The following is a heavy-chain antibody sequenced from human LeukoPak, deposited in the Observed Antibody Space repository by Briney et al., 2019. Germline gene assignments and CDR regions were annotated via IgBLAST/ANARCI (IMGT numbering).Heavy chain of an antibody. CDR1: GVSISSYY. J-gene: IGHJ4*02. V-gene: IGHV4-4*07. D-gene: IGHD6-13*01. Sequence: SETLSLTCTVSGVSISSYYWSWIRQPPGKGLEWIWRIYTSGSTNYNPSLKSRVTMSVDTSKNQFSLKLSSVTAADTAVYYCARETYSSPAYYVDWGDERMLVVVSS. CDR2: IYTSGST. CDR3: ARETYSSPAYYVDW.